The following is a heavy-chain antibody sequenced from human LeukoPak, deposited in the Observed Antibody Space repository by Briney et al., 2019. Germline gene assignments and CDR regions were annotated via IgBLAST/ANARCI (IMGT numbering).Heavy chain of an antibody. V-gene: IGHV3-48*03. CDR2: ISTSGSNI. J-gene: IGHJ4*02. D-gene: IGHD3-16*01. CDR3: ARNDYNFDY. Sequence: GGSLRLSCAASGFTFSSYAMSWVRQASGKGLEWVSYISTSGSNIYYADSVQGRFTISRDNAKNSLYLQMSSLRVEDTAIYYCARNDYNFDYWGQGTLVTVSS. CDR1: GFTFSSYA.